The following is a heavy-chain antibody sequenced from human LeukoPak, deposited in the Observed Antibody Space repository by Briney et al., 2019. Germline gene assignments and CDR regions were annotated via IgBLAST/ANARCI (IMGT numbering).Heavy chain of an antibody. CDR2: ISGSGGRT. D-gene: IGHD5-12*01. CDR3: AKDLLAATIDYYFDY. Sequence: PGGSLRLSCAASGFTFTTYWMHWVRQAPGKGLEWVSVISGSGGRTYYADSVKGRFTISRDNSKNTLYVQMNSLRAEDTAVYYCAKDLLAATIDYYFDYWGQGTLVTVSS. CDR1: GFTFTTYW. J-gene: IGHJ4*02. V-gene: IGHV3-23*01.